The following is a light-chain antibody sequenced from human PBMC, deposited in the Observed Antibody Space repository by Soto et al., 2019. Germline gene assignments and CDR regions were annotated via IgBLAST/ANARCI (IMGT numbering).Light chain of an antibody. CDR1: SSNIGSNA. Sequence: QSALAQPPSASGTPGQRVAISCSGSSSNIGSNAVNWYQQLPGAAPKLLIYKNNLRPSGVPDRFSGSKSGASASLAISGLQSEDESDYYCAAWDDSLKGLVFGGGTKVT. J-gene: IGLJ2*01. V-gene: IGLV1-44*01. CDR3: AAWDDSLKGLV. CDR2: KNN.